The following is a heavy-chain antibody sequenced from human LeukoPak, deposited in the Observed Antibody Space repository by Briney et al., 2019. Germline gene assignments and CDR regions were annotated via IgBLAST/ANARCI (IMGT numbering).Heavy chain of an antibody. Sequence: SVNVSCKASGGTFSSYAISWVRQAPGQGLEWMGGIIPIFGTANYAQKFQGRVTITTDESTSTAYMELSSLGSEDTAVYYCARDLQMTTVTKALKGLSAFDIWGQGTMVTVSS. J-gene: IGHJ3*02. D-gene: IGHD4-17*01. CDR1: GGTFSSYA. V-gene: IGHV1-69*05. CDR2: IIPIFGTA. CDR3: ARDLQMTTVTKALKGLSAFDI.